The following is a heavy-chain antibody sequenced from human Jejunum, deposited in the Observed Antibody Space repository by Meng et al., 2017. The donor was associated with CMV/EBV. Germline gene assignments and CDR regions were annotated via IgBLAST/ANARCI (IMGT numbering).Heavy chain of an antibody. Sequence: SGFSLSTRELGVGWIRQSPGKALEWLAHIYSDDSKRYNPSLESRLTITKDTSKNQVVLTMTDMDPADTATYYCAHRPHGPYVRRFDPWGQGILVTVSS. CDR2: IYSDDSK. V-gene: IGHV2-5*02. J-gene: IGHJ5*02. D-gene: IGHD3-10*02. CDR1: GFSLSTRELG. CDR3: AHRPHGPYVRRFDP.